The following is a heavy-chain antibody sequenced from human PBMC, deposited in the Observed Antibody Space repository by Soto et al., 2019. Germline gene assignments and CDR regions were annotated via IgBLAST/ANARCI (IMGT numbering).Heavy chain of an antibody. J-gene: IGHJ4*02. Sequence: SETLSLTCAVYGGSFSGDYWSWIRQPPGKGLEWIGEINHSGSTNYNPSLKSRVTISVDTSKNQFSLKLSSVTAADTAVYYCARERTTVVNFDYWGQGTLVTVSS. CDR1: GGSFSGDY. V-gene: IGHV4-34*01. D-gene: IGHD4-17*01. CDR3: ARERTTVVNFDY. CDR2: INHSGST.